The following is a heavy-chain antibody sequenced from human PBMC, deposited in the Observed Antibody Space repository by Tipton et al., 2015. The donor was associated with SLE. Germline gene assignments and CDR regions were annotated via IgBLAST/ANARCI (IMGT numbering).Heavy chain of an antibody. CDR3: ARGIAAAGRPYYFDY. J-gene: IGHJ4*02. CDR2: INHGGST. D-gene: IGHD6-13*01. Sequence: TLSLTCTVSGGSISSYYWSWIRQPPGKGLEWIGEINHGGSTNYNPSLKSRVTISVDTSKNQFSLKLSSVTAADTAVYYCARGIAAAGRPYYFDYWGQGTLVTVSS. CDR1: GGSISSYY. V-gene: IGHV4-34*01.